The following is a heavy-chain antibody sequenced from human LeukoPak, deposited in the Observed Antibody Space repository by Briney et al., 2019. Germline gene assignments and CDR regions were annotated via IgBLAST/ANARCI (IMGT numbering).Heavy chain of an antibody. Sequence: SQTLSLTCTVSGGSISSGGYYWSWIRQHPGEGLEWIGYIYYSGSTYYNPSLKSRVTISVDTSKNQFSLKLSSVTAADTAVYYCARGVARGANWFDPWGQGTLVTVSS. J-gene: IGHJ5*02. D-gene: IGHD2-15*01. CDR2: IYYSGST. V-gene: IGHV4-31*03. CDR1: GGSISSGGYY. CDR3: ARGVARGANWFDP.